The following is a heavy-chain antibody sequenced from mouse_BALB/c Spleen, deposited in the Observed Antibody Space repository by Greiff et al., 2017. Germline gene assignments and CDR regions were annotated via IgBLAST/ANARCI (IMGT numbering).Heavy chain of an antibody. CDR3: ARSLYYGNPYAMDY. J-gene: IGHJ4*01. V-gene: IGHV5-17*02. D-gene: IGHD2-1*01. CDR1: GFTFSSFG. CDR2: ISSGSSTI. Sequence: EVKLVESGGGLVQPGGSRKLSCAASGFTFSSFGMHWVRQAPEKGLEWVAYISSGSSTIYYADTVKGRFTISRDNPKNTLFLQMTSLRSEDTAMYYCARSLYYGNPYAMDYWGQGTSVTVSS.